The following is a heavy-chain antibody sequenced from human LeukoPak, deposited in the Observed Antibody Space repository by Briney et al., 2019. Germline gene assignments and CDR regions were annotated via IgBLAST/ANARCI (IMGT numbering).Heavy chain of an antibody. J-gene: IGHJ5*02. D-gene: IGHD3-10*01. V-gene: IGHV4-39*01. CDR1: GVSISSSKYH. CDR2: IYYGGST. Sequence: SETLSLTCTVSGVSISSSKYHWGWIRPTPGKGLESIVSIYYGGSTYYNPSLKSRVTISEDTSKSQFSLNLRFVTAADTAVYYCATHVLLWFGESSNWFDPWGQGTPVTVSS. CDR3: ATHVLLWFGESSNWFDP.